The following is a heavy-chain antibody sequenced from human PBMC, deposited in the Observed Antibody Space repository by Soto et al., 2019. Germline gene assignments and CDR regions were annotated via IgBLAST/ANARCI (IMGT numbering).Heavy chain of an antibody. J-gene: IGHJ4*02. CDR1: GFTFSDYY. Sequence: GGSLRLSCAASGFTFSDYYMSWIRQAPGKGLEWVSYISSSSSYTNYADCVKGRFTISRDNAKNSLYLQMNSLRAEDTAVYYCARLIVVVPAATYYFDYWGQGTLVTVSS. CDR2: ISSSSSYT. V-gene: IGHV3-11*06. CDR3: ARLIVVVPAATYYFDY. D-gene: IGHD2-2*01.